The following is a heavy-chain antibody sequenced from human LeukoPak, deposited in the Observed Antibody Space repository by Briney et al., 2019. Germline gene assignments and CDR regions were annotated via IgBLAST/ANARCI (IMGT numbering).Heavy chain of an antibody. CDR2: ISGSGGST. CDR3: AAIWSGYYRDYYYMDV. D-gene: IGHD3-3*01. J-gene: IGHJ6*03. CDR1: GFTFSSYA. V-gene: IGHV3-23*01. Sequence: GGSLRLSCAASGFTFSSYAMSWVRQAPGKGLEWVSLISGSGGSTYYADSVKGRFTISRDNSKNTLYLQMNSLRAEDTAVYYCAAIWSGYYRDYYYMDVWGKGTTVTVSS.